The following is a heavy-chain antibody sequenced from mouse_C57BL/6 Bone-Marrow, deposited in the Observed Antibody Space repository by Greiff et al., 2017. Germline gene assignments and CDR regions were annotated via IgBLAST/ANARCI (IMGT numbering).Heavy chain of an antibody. D-gene: IGHD2-4*01. CDR2: IYPGDGDT. CDR1: GYAFSSSW. Sequence: QVQLKQSGPELVKPGASVKISCKASGYAFSSSWMNWVKQRPGKGLEWIGRIYPGDGDTNYNGKFKGKATLTADKSSSTAYMQLSSLTSEDSAVYFCANYYDYDGVAYWGQGTLVTVSA. CDR3: ANYYDYDGVAY. V-gene: IGHV1-82*01. J-gene: IGHJ3*01.